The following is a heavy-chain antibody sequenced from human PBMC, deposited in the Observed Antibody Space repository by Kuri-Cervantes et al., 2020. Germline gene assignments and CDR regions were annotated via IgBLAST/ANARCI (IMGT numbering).Heavy chain of an antibody. CDR2: IYWNDDK. CDR1: GFSLSTSGMC. CDR3: AHRRAVFHIAAAGGWFDP. D-gene: IGHD6-13*01. J-gene: IGHJ5*02. V-gene: IGHV2-5*08. Sequence: SGPTLVKPTQTLTLTCTFSGFSLSTSGMCVSWIRQPPGKALEWLARIYWNDDKRYSPSLKSRLTITKDTSKNQVVLTMTNMDPVDTATYYCAHRRAVFHIAAAGGWFDPWGQGTLVTVSS.